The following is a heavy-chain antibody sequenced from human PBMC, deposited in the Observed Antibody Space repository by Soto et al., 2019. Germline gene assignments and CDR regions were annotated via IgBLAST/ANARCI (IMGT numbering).Heavy chain of an antibody. CDR2: INPNSGGT. V-gene: IGHV1-2*04. CDR1: GYTFTGYY. J-gene: IGHJ6*02. D-gene: IGHD5-18*01. CDR3: ARAIPYVDTATDYYYYGMDV. Sequence: ASVKVSCKASGYTFTGYYMHWVRQAPGQGLEWMGWINPNSGGTNYAQKFQGWVTMTRDTSISTACMELSRLRSDDTAVYYRARAIPYVDTATDYYYYGMDVWGQGTTVTVSS.